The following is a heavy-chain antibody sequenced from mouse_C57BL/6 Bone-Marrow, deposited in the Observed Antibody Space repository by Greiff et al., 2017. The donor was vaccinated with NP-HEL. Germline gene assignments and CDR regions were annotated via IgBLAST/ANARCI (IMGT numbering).Heavy chain of an antibody. Sequence: VQLQQSGPELVKPGASVTIPCKASGYTFTDYNMDWVKQSHGKSLEWIGDINPNNGGTISNQQFKGKATLTVDKSSSTAYMELRSLTSEDTAVYYCARRANYYGSSVWYCDVWGTGTTVTVSS. CDR1: GYTFTDYN. J-gene: IGHJ1*03. D-gene: IGHD1-1*01. V-gene: IGHV1-18*01. CDR2: INPNNGGT. CDR3: ARRANYYGSSVWYCDV.